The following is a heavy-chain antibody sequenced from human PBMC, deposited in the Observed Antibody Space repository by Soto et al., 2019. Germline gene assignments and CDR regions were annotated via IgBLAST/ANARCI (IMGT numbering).Heavy chain of an antibody. V-gene: IGHV3-9*01. CDR2: ISWNSGSI. Sequence: TGGSLRLSCAASGFTFDDYAVHWVRQAPGKGLEWVSGISWNSGSIGYADSVKGRFTISRDNAKNSLYLQMNSLRAEDTALYYCAKVKSGYSSGWYFAFDIWGQGTLVTVSS. J-gene: IGHJ4*02. D-gene: IGHD6-19*01. CDR3: AKVKSGYSSGWYFAFDI. CDR1: GFTFDDYA.